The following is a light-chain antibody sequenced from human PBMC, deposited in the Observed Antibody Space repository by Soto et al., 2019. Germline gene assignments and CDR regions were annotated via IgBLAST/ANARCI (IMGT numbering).Light chain of an antibody. CDR3: SSYTGSDVVV. V-gene: IGLV2-14*01. Sequence: QSALTQPASVSGSPGQSITISCTGTSNDVGGYNYVSWYQQPPGKAPKLMIYDVSNRPSGVSNRFSGSKSGNTASLTISGLQAEDEADYYRSSYTGSDVVVFGGGTKVTVL. CDR2: DVS. CDR1: SNDVGGYNY. J-gene: IGLJ2*01.